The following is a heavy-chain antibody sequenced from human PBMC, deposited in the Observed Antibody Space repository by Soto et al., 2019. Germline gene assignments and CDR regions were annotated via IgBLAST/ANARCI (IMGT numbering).Heavy chain of an antibody. V-gene: IGHV3-48*02. CDR2: ISGSSNTI. Sequence: EVQLVASGGGLIQRGGSLRLSCAASGFTLSTYSLNWVRQAPRKGLEWLSYISGSSNTIYYADSVKGRFTISRDNAKNSLYLQMNSLRDEDTAVYFCARGFDLQYGMDVWGQGTTVTVS. D-gene: IGHD3-10*01. CDR3: ARGFDLQYGMDV. J-gene: IGHJ6*02. CDR1: GFTLSTYS.